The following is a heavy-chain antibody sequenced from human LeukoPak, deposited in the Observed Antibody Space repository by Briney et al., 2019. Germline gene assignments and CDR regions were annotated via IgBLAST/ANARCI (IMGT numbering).Heavy chain of an antibody. CDR3: ASEVPASIDYFQH. Sequence: SQTLSLTCTVSGGSISSGTYFWSRIRQPAGKGLEWIGRIYTSGSTNYNPSLKSRVTMSVDTSRNQFSLRLSSVTAADTAVYYCASEVPASIDYFQHWGQGTLVTVSS. CDR2: IYTSGST. D-gene: IGHD2-2*02. CDR1: GGSISSGTYF. V-gene: IGHV4-61*02. J-gene: IGHJ1*01.